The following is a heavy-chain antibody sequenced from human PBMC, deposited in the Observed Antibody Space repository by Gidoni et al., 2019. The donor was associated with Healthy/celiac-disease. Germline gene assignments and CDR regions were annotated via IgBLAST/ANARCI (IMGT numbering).Heavy chain of an antibody. J-gene: IGHJ4*02. CDR1: GGSISSYY. CDR2: IYYSGST. CDR3: ARMGGLWFGESQFDY. Sequence: QVQLQESGPGLVKPSETLSLTCTVSGGSISSYYWSWIRQPPGKGLEWIGYIYYSGSTNYNPSLKSRVTISVDTSKNQFSLKLSSVTAADTAVYYCARMGGLWFGESQFDYWGQGTLVTVSS. D-gene: IGHD3-10*01. V-gene: IGHV4-59*08.